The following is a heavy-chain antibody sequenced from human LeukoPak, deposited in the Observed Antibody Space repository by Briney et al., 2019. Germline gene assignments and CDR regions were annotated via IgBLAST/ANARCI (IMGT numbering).Heavy chain of an antibody. Sequence: SETLSLTCTVSGGSMSSYYWIWIRQPPGKGLEWIGYIYYSGITNYNPSVKSRVTISVDTSKNQFSLKLSSVTAADTALYYCARDLMGIAYRGAFYYWGQGTLVTVSS. V-gene: IGHV4-59*01. J-gene: IGHJ4*02. CDR2: IYYSGIT. CDR3: ARDLMGIAYRGAFYY. D-gene: IGHD6-13*01. CDR1: GGSMSSYY.